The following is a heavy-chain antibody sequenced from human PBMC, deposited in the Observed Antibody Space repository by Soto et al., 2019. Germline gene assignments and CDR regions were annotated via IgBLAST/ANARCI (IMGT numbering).Heavy chain of an antibody. V-gene: IGHV3-23*01. CDR2: ISGSGGST. Sequence: EVQLLESGGGLVQPGGSLRLSCAASGFTFSSYAMSWVRQATGKGLEWVSAISGSGGSTYYADSVKGRFTISRDNSKNTLYLQMNSLRAEDTAVYYCAKGPDRGFGEGPDYWGQGTLVTVSS. D-gene: IGHD3-10*01. J-gene: IGHJ4*02. CDR3: AKGPDRGFGEGPDY. CDR1: GFTFSSYA.